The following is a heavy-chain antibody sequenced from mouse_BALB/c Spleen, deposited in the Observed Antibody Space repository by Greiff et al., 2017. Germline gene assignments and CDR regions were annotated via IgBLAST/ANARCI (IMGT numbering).Heavy chain of an antibody. J-gene: IGHJ3*01. Sequence: VQLQQSGAELVRPGTSVKVSCKASGYAFTNYLIEWVKQRPGQGLEWIGVINPGSGGTNYNEKFKGKATLTADKSSSTAYMQLSSLTSDDSAVYFCARRGDYDYRFAYWGQGTLVTVSA. CDR2: INPGSGGT. V-gene: IGHV1-54*01. CDR1: GYAFTNYL. D-gene: IGHD2-4*01. CDR3: ARRGDYDYRFAY.